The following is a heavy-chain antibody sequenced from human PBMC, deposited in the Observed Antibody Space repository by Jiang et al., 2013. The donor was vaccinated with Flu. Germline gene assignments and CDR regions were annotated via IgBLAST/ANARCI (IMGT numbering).Heavy chain of an antibody. Sequence: LLKPSETLSLICTVSGGSISTSSYYWGWIRQPPGKGLEWIGNIYNTGSTYYNPSLKSRITISRDTSKNQFSLKLSSVTAADTAVYYCARQERFLEWLSGGFDYWGRGSLVSVSA. J-gene: IGHJ4*02. V-gene: IGHV4-39*01. D-gene: IGHD3-3*01. CDR1: GGSISTSSYY. CDR3: ARQERFLEWLSGGFDY. CDR2: IYNTGST.